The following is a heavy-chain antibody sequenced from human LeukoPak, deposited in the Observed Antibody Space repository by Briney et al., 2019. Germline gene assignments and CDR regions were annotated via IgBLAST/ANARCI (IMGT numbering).Heavy chain of an antibody. CDR1: GGTFSSYA. V-gene: IGHV1-69*04. CDR2: IIPILGIA. J-gene: IGHJ4*02. D-gene: IGHD6-19*01. CDR3: ARRAVAGNPRLPFDY. Sequence: GASVKVSCKASGGTFSSYAISWVRQAPGQGLEWMGRIIPILGIANYAQKFQGRVTITADKSTSTAYMELSSLRSEDTAVYYCARRAVAGNPRLPFDYWGQGTLVTVSS.